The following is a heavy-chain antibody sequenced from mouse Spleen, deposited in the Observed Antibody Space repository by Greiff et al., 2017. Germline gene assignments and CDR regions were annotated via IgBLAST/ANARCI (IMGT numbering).Heavy chain of an antibody. V-gene: IGHV1-69*01. CDR3: ASTMITTAAWFAY. CDR2: IDPSDSYT. J-gene: IGHJ3*01. CDR1: GYTFTSYW. D-gene: IGHD2-4*01. Sequence: VQLQQPGAELVMPGASVKLSCKASGYTFTSYWMPWVQQRPGQGLEWIGEIDPSDSYTNYIQKFKGKATLTVDKSSSTAYMQLSSLTSEDSAVYYCASTMITTAAWFAYWGQGTLVTVSA.